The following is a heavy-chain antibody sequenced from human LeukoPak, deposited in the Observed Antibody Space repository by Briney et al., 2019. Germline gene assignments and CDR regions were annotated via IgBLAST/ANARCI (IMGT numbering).Heavy chain of an antibody. CDR2: ISAYNGNT. CDR1: GYTFTSYG. D-gene: IGHD3-3*01. Sequence: APVKVSCKASGYTFTSYGISWVRQAPGQELEWMGWISAYNGNTNYAQKLQGRVTMTTDTSTSTAYMELRSLRSDDTAVYYCARDASFTIFGVADVFDYWGQGTLVTVSS. V-gene: IGHV1-18*01. CDR3: ARDASFTIFGVADVFDY. J-gene: IGHJ4*02.